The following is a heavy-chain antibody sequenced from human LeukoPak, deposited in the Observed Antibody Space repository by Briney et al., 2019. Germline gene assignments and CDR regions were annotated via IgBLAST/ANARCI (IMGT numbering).Heavy chain of an antibody. D-gene: IGHD6-13*01. V-gene: IGHV3-64*01. Sequence: SGGSLRLSCAASGFTFSSYAMHWVRQAPGKGLEYVSAISSNGGSTYYANSVKGRFTISRDNSKNTLYLQMGSLRAEDMAVYYCARAVSGVSSSWYGGIDYWGQGTLVTVSS. CDR3: ARAVSGVSSSWYGGIDY. J-gene: IGHJ4*02. CDR1: GFTFSSYA. CDR2: ISSNGGST.